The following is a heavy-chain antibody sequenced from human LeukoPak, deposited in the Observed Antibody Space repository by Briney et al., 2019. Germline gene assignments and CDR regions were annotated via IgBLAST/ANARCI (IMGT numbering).Heavy chain of an antibody. D-gene: IGHD5-18*01. CDR1: GFTFSDPY. CDR3: ARTARHLDY. J-gene: IGHJ4*02. Sequence: TGGSLRLSCEASGFTFSDPYMSWIRQAPGKGLECLSYISGSGTDINYADSVRGRFTISRDNAKNLLYLQMNDLRVEDTAVYYCARTARHLDYWGQGTLVTVSS. CDR2: ISGSGTDI. V-gene: IGHV3-11*04.